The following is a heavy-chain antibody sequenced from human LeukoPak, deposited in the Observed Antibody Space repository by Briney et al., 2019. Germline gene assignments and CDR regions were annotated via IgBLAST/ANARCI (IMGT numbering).Heavy chain of an antibody. Sequence: SQTLSLTCAISGDSVSSNSAAWNWIRRSPSRGLEWLGRTYYRSKWYNDYAVSVKSRITINPDTSKNQFSLQLNSVTPEDTAVYYCARGLGVVVPAARSWFDPWGQGTLVTVSS. J-gene: IGHJ5*02. CDR2: TYYRSKWYN. CDR1: GDSVSSNSAA. D-gene: IGHD2-2*01. CDR3: ARGLGVVVPAARSWFDP. V-gene: IGHV6-1*01.